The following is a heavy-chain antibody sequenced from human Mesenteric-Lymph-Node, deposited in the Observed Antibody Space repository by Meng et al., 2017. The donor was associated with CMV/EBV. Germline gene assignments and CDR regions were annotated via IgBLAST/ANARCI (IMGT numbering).Heavy chain of an antibody. D-gene: IGHD2-2*01. J-gene: IGHJ4*02. CDR3: ARGFSTGWDY. CDR2: ISSSSSII. Sequence: GESLKISCAASGFTFSSYAMNWVRQAPGKGLEWVSHISSSSSIIYYADSVKGRFTISRDKNSLYLQMNSLRAEDTAVYYCARGFSTGWDYWGQGTLVTVSS. CDR1: GFTFSSYA. V-gene: IGHV3-48*01.